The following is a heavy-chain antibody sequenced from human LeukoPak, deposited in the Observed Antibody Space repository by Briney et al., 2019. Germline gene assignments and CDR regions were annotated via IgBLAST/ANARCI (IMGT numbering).Heavy chain of an antibody. CDR1: GGTFSSYA. D-gene: IGHD2-8*01. CDR2: IIPIFGTA. CDR3: ARDATRYCTNGVCPLDY. V-gene: IGHV1-69*05. J-gene: IGHJ4*02. Sequence: SVKVSCEASGGTFSSYAISWVRQAPGQGLEWMGGIIPIFGTANYAQKFQGRVTITTDESTSTAYMELSSLRSEDTAVYYCARDATRYCTNGVCPLDYWGQGTLVTVSS.